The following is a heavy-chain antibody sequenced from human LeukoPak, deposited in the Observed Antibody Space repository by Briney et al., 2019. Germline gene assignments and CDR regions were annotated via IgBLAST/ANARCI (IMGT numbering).Heavy chain of an antibody. J-gene: IGHJ6*03. D-gene: IGHD3-3*01. V-gene: IGHV1-69*13. CDR3: ASPTDFWSGYHYYYMDV. CDR1: GGTFSSYA. CDR2: IIPIFGTA. Sequence: SVKVSCKASGGTFSSYAISWVRQAPGQGLEWMGGIIPIFGTANYAQKFKGRVTITADESTSTAYMEMSSLRSEDTAVYYCASPTDFWSGYHYYYMDVWGKGTTVTVSS.